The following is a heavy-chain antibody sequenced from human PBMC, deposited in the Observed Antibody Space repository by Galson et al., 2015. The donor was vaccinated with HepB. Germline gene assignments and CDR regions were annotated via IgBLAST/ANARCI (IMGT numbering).Heavy chain of an antibody. D-gene: IGHD3-3*01. V-gene: IGHV4-34*01. Sequence: SETLSLTCAVYGGSFSGYYWSWIRQPPGKGLEWIGEINHSGSTNYNPSLKSRVTISVDTSKNQSSLKLSSVTAADTAVYYCAKTYYDFWSGYYRAFDIWGQGTMVTVSS. J-gene: IGHJ3*02. CDR3: AKTYYDFWSGYYRAFDI. CDR2: INHSGST. CDR1: GGSFSGYY.